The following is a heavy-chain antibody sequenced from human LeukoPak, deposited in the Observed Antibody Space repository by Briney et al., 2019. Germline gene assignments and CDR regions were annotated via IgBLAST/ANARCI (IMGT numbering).Heavy chain of an antibody. V-gene: IGHV1-18*01. Sequence: GASVKVSCKASGYTFTSYGISWVRQAPGQGLEWMGWISAYNGNTNYAQKLQGRVTMTTDTSTSTAYMELRSLRSDDTAVYYCAREGLTAAGTGDDGFDVWGQGTMVTVSS. CDR3: AREGLTAAGTGDDGFDV. CDR2: ISAYNGNT. D-gene: IGHD6-13*01. CDR1: GYTFTSYG. J-gene: IGHJ3*01.